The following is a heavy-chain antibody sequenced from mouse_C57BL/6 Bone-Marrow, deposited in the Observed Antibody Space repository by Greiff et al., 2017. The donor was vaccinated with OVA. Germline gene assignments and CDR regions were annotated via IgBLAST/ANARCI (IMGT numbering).Heavy chain of an antibody. D-gene: IGHD2-1*01. CDR1: GYTFTSYW. Sequence: VQLQQPGAELVKPGASVKLSCKASGYTFTSYWMHWVKQRPGQGLEWIGMIHPNSGSTNYNEKFKSKATLTVDKSSSTAYMQLSSLTSEDSAVYFCASLLWYSGCFDVWGTGTTVTVSS. J-gene: IGHJ1*03. CDR2: IHPNSGST. CDR3: ASLLWYSGCFDV. V-gene: IGHV1-64*01.